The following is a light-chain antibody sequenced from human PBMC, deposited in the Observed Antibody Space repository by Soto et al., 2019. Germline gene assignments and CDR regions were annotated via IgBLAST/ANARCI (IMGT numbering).Light chain of an antibody. CDR1: QSIGSS. V-gene: IGKV1-5*01. CDR2: DAS. J-gene: IGKJ1*01. Sequence: DIQMSQSPSTLSASVCDRVTITCRASQSIGSSSAWYQQKPGKAPNLLISDASSLERGVPSRFSGSGSGTEFTLTIRSLQPDDFATYYCQQYNGYSRTFGQGTKVDIK. CDR3: QQYNGYSRT.